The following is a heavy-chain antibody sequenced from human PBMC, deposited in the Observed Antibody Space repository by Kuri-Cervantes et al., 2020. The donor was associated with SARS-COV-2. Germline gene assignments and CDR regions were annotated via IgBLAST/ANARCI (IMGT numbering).Heavy chain of an antibody. V-gene: IGHV3-21*01. CDR3: ARDRVYFDY. Sequence: GESLKISCAAPGFTFSSYSMNWVRQAPGKGLEWVSSISSSSSYIYYADSVKGRFTISRDNAKDSLYLQMNSLRAEDTAVYYCARDRVYFDYWGQGTLVTVSS. CDR2: ISSSSSYI. CDR1: GFTFSSYS. J-gene: IGHJ4*02.